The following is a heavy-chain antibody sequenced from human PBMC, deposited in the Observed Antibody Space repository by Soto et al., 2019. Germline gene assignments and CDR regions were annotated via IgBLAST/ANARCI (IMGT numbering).Heavy chain of an antibody. J-gene: IGHJ6*02. D-gene: IGHD3-10*01. CDR3: ARRPPPYGGNYVGSWVDYYYYYGMDV. CDR2: IIPIFGTA. Sequence: SVKVSCKASGGTFSSYASSWVRQAPGQGLEWMGGIIPIFGTANYAQKFQGRVTITADESTSTAYMALSSLRSEDTAVYYCARRPPPYGGNYVGSWVDYYYYYGMDVWGQGTTVTVSS. V-gene: IGHV1-69*13. CDR1: GGTFSSYA.